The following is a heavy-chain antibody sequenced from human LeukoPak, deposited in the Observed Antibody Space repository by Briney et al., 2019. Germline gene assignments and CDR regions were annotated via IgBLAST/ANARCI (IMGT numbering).Heavy chain of an antibody. CDR1: GFTFDDYA. CDR3: AKGPRNCSGGSCYPYYFDY. V-gene: IGHV3-9*01. D-gene: IGHD2-15*01. CDR2: ISWNSGSI. J-gene: IGHJ4*02. Sequence: GRSLRLSCAASGFTFDDYAMHWVRQAPGKGLEWVSGISWNSGSIGYADSVKGRFTISRGNAKNSLYLQMNSLRAEDTALYYCAKGPRNCSGGSCYPYYFDYWGQGTLVTVSS.